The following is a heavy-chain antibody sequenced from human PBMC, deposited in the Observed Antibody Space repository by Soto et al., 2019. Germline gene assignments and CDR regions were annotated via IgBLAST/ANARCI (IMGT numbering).Heavy chain of an antibody. CDR1: GLTFSDHH. CDR3: GDIGYRFGARCPP. V-gene: IGHV3-72*01. CDR2: ITKKPDNYTT. J-gene: IGHJ5*02. Sequence: GSLILSCEGSGLTFSDHHMDWVRQAPGKVLEWVGRITKKPDNYTTQYAASVKDRFTISSDDSKRSVYLQMNSLKTEYTAVYYCGDIGYRFGARCPPFGQVTLLAVFS. D-gene: IGHD2-15*01.